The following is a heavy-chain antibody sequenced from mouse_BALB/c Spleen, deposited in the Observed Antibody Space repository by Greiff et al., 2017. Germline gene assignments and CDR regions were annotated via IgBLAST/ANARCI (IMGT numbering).Heavy chain of an antibody. CDR3: ARTHYGSSYGFAY. CDR2: IWGDGST. V-gene: IGHV2-6-7*01. Sequence: VQLQQSGPGLVAPSQSLSITCTVSGFSLTGYGVNWVRQPPGKGLEWLGMIWGDGSTDYNSALKSRLSISKDNSKSQVFLKMNSLQTDDTARYYCARTHYGSSYGFAYWGQGTLVTVSA. D-gene: IGHD1-1*01. CDR1: GFSLTGYG. J-gene: IGHJ3*01.